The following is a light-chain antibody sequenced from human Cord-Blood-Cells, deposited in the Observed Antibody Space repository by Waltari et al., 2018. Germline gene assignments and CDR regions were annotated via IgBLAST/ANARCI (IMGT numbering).Light chain of an antibody. CDR1: SSDVVAYNY. CDR2: DVS. Sequence: QSALTQPASVSGSPGQSITISCTATSSDVVAYNYASWSQQHPGKAPKLMIYDVSKRPSGVSNRFSGSKSGNTASLTISGLQAEDEADYYCSSYTSSSTWVFGGGTKLTVL. CDR3: SSYTSSSTWV. V-gene: IGLV2-14*01. J-gene: IGLJ3*02.